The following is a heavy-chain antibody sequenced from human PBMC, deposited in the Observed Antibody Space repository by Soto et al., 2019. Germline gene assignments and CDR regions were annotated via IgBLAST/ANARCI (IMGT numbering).Heavy chain of an antibody. D-gene: IGHD5-18*01. Sequence: GASVTVSCNASGGTVSSYAISWVRQAPGQGLEWMGWIIPIFGTANYAQKFQGRVTITADESTSTAYMELSSLRSEDTAVDYCARRPRGYSYRNYFDYWGQGPLGTVAS. V-gene: IGHV1-69*13. CDR2: IIPIFGTA. CDR1: GGTVSSYA. CDR3: ARRPRGYSYRNYFDY. J-gene: IGHJ4*02.